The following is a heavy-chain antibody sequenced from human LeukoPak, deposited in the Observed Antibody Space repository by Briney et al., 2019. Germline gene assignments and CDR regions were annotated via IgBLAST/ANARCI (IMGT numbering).Heavy chain of an antibody. CDR2: INPNSGGT. V-gene: IGHV1-2*02. J-gene: IGHJ5*02. D-gene: IGHD2-15*01. Sequence: ASVKVSCKASGYSFTGHYMHWVRQAPGQGLEWMGWINPNSGGTNYALKFQGRVTTTRDTSISTAYMELSRLRSDDTAVYYCARVGSSWFDPWGQGTLVTVSS. CDR1: GYSFTGHY. CDR3: ARVGSSWFDP.